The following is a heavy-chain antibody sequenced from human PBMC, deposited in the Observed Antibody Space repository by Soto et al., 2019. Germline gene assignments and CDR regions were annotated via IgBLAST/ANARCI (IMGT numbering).Heavy chain of an antibody. Sequence: EVQLVESGGGLVQPGGSVRLSCAASEFAVINYFMAWVRQAPGKGLEWVSVISNGGDTYYADSVKGRFTISRDNSKNTLYLQMTTLRVEDTAVYYCARDEFGGAYDFWHGGQGTLVIVSS. CDR1: EFAVINYF. CDR3: ARDEFGGAYDFWH. D-gene: IGHD3-3*01. V-gene: IGHV3-66*01. J-gene: IGHJ4*02. CDR2: ISNGGDT.